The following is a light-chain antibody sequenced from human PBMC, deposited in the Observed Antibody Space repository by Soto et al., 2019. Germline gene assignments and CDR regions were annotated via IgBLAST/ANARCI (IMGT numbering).Light chain of an antibody. CDR2: AAS. CDR3: QNYNPYSQFT. V-gene: IGKV1-27*01. CDR1: QGISHY. Sequence: DIKMTQSPSSLSASVGDRVTITCRASQGISHYLAWYQQTPGKVPKLLIYAASTLQSGVPSRYSGSGSGTDFTLTISSLQPEDVATYYCQNYNPYSQFTFGPGTKVDIK. J-gene: IGKJ3*01.